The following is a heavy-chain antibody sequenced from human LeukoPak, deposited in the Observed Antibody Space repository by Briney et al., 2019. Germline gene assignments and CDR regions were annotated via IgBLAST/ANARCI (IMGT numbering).Heavy chain of an antibody. D-gene: IGHD2-21*02. V-gene: IGHV3-20*04. J-gene: IGHJ4*02. CDR2: INWNGGST. CDR3: AREVTPYY. CDR1: GFPFSSYS. Sequence: GGSLRLSCAASGFPFSSYSMSWVRQAPGKGLEWVSGINWNGGSTGYAASVKGRFTISRDNAKNSLYLQMNSLRADDTAVYYCAREVTPYYWGQGTQVTVSS.